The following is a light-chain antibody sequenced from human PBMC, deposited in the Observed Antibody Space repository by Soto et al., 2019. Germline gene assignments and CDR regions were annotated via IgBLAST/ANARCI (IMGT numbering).Light chain of an antibody. CDR1: QSVSSY. V-gene: IGKV3-20*01. J-gene: IGKJ4*01. Sequence: ENVLTQSPGTLSLSPWERATLSCRASQSVSSYLAWYQQKPGQAPRLLIYGASRMATGIPDRFSGSGSGTDFALTISRLEPEDCAVYYCQQYGSAPLTFGGGTKVEIK. CDR2: GAS. CDR3: QQYGSAPLT.